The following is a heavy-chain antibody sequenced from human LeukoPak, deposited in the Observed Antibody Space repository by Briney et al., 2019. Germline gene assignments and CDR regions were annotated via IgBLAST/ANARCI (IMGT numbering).Heavy chain of an antibody. V-gene: IGHV3-23*01. Sequence: GGSLRHSCAASGFSISNYAMNWVRQAPGKGLEWVSSITGSGGSTYYADSVKGRFTISRDTSKNTLNLQMNGLRAEDTAVYYCATPRGGSYHDGSDIWGQGTMVTVSS. CDR2: ITGSGGST. D-gene: IGHD1-26*01. J-gene: IGHJ3*02. CDR3: ATPRGGSYHDGSDI. CDR1: GFSISNYA.